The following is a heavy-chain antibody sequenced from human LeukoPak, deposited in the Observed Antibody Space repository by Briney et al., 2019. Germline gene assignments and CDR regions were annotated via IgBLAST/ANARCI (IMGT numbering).Heavy chain of an antibody. Sequence: GGSLRLSCAASGFTFSYYGMHWVRQAPGRGLEWVAVISHDGSNKYYADSVKGRSTISRDNSKNTLYLQMNSLRPEETSVYYCAKPGKRRVVTITDFDYWGQGTLVTVSS. J-gene: IGHJ4*02. CDR3: AKPGKRRVVTITDFDY. CDR2: ISHDGSNK. CDR1: GFTFSYYG. D-gene: IGHD3-22*01. V-gene: IGHV3-30*18.